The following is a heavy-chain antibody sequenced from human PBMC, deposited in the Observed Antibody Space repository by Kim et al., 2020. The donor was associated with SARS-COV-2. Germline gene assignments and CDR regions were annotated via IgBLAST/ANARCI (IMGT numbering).Heavy chain of an antibody. CDR1: GFTFSSYS. CDR2: ISSSSSYI. Sequence: GGSLRLSCAASGFTFSSYSMNWVRQAPGKGLEWVSSISSSSSYIYYADSVKGRFTISRDNAKNSLYLQMNSLRAEDTAVYYCARDVRSDWFDPWGQGTLVSVSS. J-gene: IGHJ5*02. V-gene: IGHV3-21*01. CDR3: ARDVRSDWFDP.